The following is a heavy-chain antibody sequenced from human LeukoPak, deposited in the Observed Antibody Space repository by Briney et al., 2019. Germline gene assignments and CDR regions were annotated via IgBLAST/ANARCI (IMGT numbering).Heavy chain of an antibody. CDR2: ISGSSSII. V-gene: IGHV3-48*04. CDR3: ARDRETTGYYYYGMDV. J-gene: IGHJ6*02. CDR1: GFTFSSYS. D-gene: IGHD4-17*01. Sequence: GGSLRLSCAASGFTFSSYSMNWVRQAPGKGLEWVSYISGSSSIIYYADSVKGRFTISRDNAKNSLYLQMNSLRAEDTAVYYCARDRETTGYYYYGMDVWGQGTTVTVSS.